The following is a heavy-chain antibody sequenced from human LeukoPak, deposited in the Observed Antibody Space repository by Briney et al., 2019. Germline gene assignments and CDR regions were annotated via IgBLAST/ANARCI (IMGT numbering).Heavy chain of an antibody. CDR2: IYYSGST. Sequence: MSSQTLSLTCTVSGGSISSYYWSWIRQPPGKGLEWIGYIYYSGSTNYNPSLKSRVTISVDTSKNQFSLKLSSVTAADTAVYYCARDYSSGSYSDWGQGTLVTVSS. CDR1: GGSISSYY. D-gene: IGHD1-26*01. V-gene: IGHV4-59*01. J-gene: IGHJ4*02. CDR3: ARDYSSGSYSD.